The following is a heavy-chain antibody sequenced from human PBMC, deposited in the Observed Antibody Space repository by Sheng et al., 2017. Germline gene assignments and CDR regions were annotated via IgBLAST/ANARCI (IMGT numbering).Heavy chain of an antibody. V-gene: IGHV4-38-2*02. Sequence: QVRLQESGPGLVRPSETLSLTCIVSGYSISSGYYWGWIRQPPGKGLEWIGTIYHSGSTYYNPSLKSRVTISLDTSKNQFSLKLNSVTAADTAIYYCARVIGNRYNEYW. D-gene: IGHD1-20*01. CDR3: ARVIGNRYNEY. CDR1: GYSISSGYY. J-gene: IGHJ4*01. CDR2: IYHSGST.